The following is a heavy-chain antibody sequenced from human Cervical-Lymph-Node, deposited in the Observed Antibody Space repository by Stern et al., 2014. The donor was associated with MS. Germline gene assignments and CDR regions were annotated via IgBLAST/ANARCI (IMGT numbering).Heavy chain of an antibody. CDR3: ARHVQGFDY. CDR1: GYSFTIYY. V-gene: IGHV5-51*01. Sequence: VQLGQSGAEVKKPGESLKVSCKLSGYSFTIYYIAWVRQMPGKGLKWRGVIYPYDSDTTYSPSFQGQVTISADKSITTAYLQWSSLRASDTAMYYCARHVQGFDYWGQGTLVTVSS. CDR2: IYPYDSDT. J-gene: IGHJ4*02.